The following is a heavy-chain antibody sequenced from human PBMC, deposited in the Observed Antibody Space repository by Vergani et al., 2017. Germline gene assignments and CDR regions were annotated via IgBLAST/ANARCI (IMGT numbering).Heavy chain of an antibody. V-gene: IGHV3-7*03. CDR3: ARATLDFWSGNYYMDV. J-gene: IGHJ6*03. Sequence: LEWVANIKQDGSEKYYVDFVKGRFTISRDNAKNSLYLQMNSLRAEDTAVYYCARATLDFWSGNYYMDVWGKGTTVTVSS. D-gene: IGHD3-3*01. CDR2: IKQDGSEK.